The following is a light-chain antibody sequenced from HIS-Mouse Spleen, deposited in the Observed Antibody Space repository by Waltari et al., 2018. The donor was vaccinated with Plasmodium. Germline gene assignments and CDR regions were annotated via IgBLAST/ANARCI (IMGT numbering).Light chain of an antibody. CDR1: ALPKKY. Sequence: SYELTQPPSVSVSPGQTARITCSGDALPKKYAYWYQPKSGQAPVLVIYEDSKRPSGIPEGFSGSSSGTMATLTSSGAQVEDEADYYCYSTDSSGNHRVFGGGTKLTVL. J-gene: IGLJ3*02. CDR3: YSTDSSGNHRV. V-gene: IGLV3-10*01. CDR2: EDS.